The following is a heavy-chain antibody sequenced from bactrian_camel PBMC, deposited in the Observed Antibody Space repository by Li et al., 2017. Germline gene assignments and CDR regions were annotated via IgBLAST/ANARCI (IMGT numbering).Heavy chain of an antibody. CDR1: GLTYSSYY. V-gene: IGHV3S10*01. Sequence: DVQLVESGGDLVQPGGSLSLTCAASGLTYSSYYMSWVRQAPGKGLEWVSSIYTGDGSTYYADSVKGRFTISEDKPKNTVYLQLTDLTPEDSGMYQCNKVKCAYPSDNRRFRRGQGTQVTVS. CDR3: NKVKCAYPSDNRRFR. D-gene: IGHD4*01. CDR2: IYTGDGST. J-gene: IGHJ4*01.